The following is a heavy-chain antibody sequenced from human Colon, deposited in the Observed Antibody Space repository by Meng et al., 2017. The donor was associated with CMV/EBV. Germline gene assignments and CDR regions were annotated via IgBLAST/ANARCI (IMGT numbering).Heavy chain of an antibody. J-gene: IGHJ5*02. CDR1: SGVD. CDR2: IYWNDDK. Sequence: SGVDVGWIRQPPGKALGWLALIYWNDDKRYSPSLKGRLTINKDTSKNQVVLTMTNMDPVDTATYYCAHTPTYYDFWSGYYPRNRFDPWGQGTLVTVSS. V-gene: IGHV2-5*01. D-gene: IGHD3-3*01. CDR3: AHTPTYYDFWSGYYPRNRFDP.